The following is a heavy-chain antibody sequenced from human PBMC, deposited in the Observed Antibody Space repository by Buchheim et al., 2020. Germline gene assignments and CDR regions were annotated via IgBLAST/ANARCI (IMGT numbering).Heavy chain of an antibody. CDR2: INHSGST. Sequence: QVQLQQWGAGLLKPSETLSLTCAVYGGSFSGYYWSWIRQPPGKGLEWRGEINHSGSTNYNPSLTSRVTISVDTSKNQFSLKLSSVTAADTAVYYCARRGRYSNYRHYYYGMDVWGQGTT. J-gene: IGHJ6*02. D-gene: IGHD4-11*01. V-gene: IGHV4-34*01. CDR1: GGSFSGYY. CDR3: ARRGRYSNYRHYYYGMDV.